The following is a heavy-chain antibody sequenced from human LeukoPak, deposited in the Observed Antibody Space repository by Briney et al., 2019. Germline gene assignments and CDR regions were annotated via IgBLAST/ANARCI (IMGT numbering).Heavy chain of an antibody. D-gene: IGHD3-22*01. V-gene: IGHV3-15*07. Sequence: GGSLRLSCAASGFTFSSYWMHWVRQAPGKGLEWVGRIKSKTHGGTTDYAAPVQGRFTISRDDSKNTLYLQMNSLKIEDTAVYYCTFKGYDYWGQGTLVTVSS. CDR3: TFKGYDY. CDR1: GFTFSSYW. J-gene: IGHJ4*02. CDR2: IKSKTHGGTT.